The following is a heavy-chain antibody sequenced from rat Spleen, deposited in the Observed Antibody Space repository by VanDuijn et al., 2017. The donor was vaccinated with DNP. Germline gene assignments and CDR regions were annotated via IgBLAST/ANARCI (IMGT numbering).Heavy chain of an antibody. J-gene: IGHJ2*01. V-gene: IGHV5-25*01. Sequence: EVRLVESGGGLVQPGRSLKLSCAASGFTFSDYDMAWVRQAPTKGLEWVASINTSGGSPYYRDSVKGRFTISRDNAKSSLYLQMNSLKSEDTATYYCAKNSGYYFDYWGQGVMVTVSS. CDR3: AKNSGYYFDY. CDR2: INTSGGSP. D-gene: IGHD4-3*01. CDR1: GFTFSDYD.